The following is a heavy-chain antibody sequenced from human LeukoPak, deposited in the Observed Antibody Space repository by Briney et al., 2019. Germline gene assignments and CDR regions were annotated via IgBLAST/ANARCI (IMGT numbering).Heavy chain of an antibody. V-gene: IGHV5-51*01. CDR3: ARGAPSGSGNYLDF. CDR2: IYPRYSDT. CDR1: GYTFTNYW. Sequence: GESLKISCRGSGYTFTNYWIGWVRQMPGKGLEWMGLIYPRYSDTRYSPSFQGQVTISADKSISTAFLQWSSLKASDTAMYHCARGAPSGSGNYLDFWGQGTLVTVSS. D-gene: IGHD3-10*01. J-gene: IGHJ4*02.